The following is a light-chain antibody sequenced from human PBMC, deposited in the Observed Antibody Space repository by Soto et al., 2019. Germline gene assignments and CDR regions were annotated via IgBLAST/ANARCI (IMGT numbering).Light chain of an antibody. CDR3: QQRDSWPFT. V-gene: IGKV3-11*01. Sequence: EIVLTQSPASLSLSPGERATLSCRASQSVDSYLVWYQQKPGQAPRLLIFGASNRATGIPARFSGSGSGTDFTLTINSLEPDDFAVYYCQQRDSWPFTCGQGTRLEIK. J-gene: IGKJ5*01. CDR1: QSVDSY. CDR2: GAS.